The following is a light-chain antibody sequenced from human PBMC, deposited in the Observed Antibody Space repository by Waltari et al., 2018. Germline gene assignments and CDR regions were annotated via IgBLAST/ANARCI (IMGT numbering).Light chain of an antibody. V-gene: IGLV2-11*01. CDR3: CSRAGTYTWL. CDR2: DVT. CDR1: SNDVGGYYY. Sequence: QSALSQPLSVSGSPGQSVTISCTGTSNDVGGYYYVSWFQQFPGKAPNLIIYDVTRRHSGVPDRFSGSKSGNTASLTISGLQVEDEATYYCCSRAGTYTWLFGGGTKVTVL. J-gene: IGLJ2*01.